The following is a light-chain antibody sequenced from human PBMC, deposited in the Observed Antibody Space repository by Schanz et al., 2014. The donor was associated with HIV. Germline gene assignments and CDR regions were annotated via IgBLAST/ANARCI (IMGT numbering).Light chain of an antibody. CDR2: AAS. Sequence: DIQMTQSPSSLSASVGDRVTITCRASQGISNYLAWYQQKPGKVPKLLIYAASSSQSGVPSRFSGSGSGTDFTLTINGLQPEDVATYYCQHLSSYPLTFGGGTKVEI. V-gene: IGKV1-27*01. CDR1: QGISNY. J-gene: IGKJ4*01. CDR3: QHLSSYPLT.